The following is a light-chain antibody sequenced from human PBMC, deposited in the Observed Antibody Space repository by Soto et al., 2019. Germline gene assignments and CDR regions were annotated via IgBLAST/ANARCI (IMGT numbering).Light chain of an antibody. V-gene: IGKV4-1*01. CDR3: HQYYSSPYS. J-gene: IGKJ2*01. Sequence: DIALTQSPDSLVVSLGERATITCKTGRTVLSTSNNKNYLAWYQQRPGQPPKLLMYYASTRASGVPDRFIGSGSATEFTLTVAGLQPEDVAVYYCHQYYSSPYSFGQGTRLEIK. CDR1: RTVLSTSNNKNY. CDR2: YAS.